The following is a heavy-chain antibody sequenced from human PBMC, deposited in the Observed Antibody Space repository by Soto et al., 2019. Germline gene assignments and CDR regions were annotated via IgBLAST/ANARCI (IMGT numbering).Heavy chain of an antibody. J-gene: IGHJ4*02. Sequence: GESLKISCRGSGYSFTNYWISWVRQTPGKGLEWMGRIDPSNSYTNYGPSFQGHVTISADKSINTAYLQWSNLKASDTAIYYCARHELYSGGCDYWGQGTLVTVS. CDR1: GYSFTNYW. CDR3: ARHELYSGGCDY. V-gene: IGHV5-10-1*01. D-gene: IGHD2-8*02. CDR2: IDPSNSYT.